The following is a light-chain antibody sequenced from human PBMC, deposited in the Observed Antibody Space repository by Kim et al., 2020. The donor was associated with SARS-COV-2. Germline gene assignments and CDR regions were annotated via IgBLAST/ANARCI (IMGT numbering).Light chain of an antibody. CDR2: DVT. CDR1: GGDVGGYNY. Sequence: GQSVTISCTGTGGDVGGYNYVSWYQQHPGKAPKLMIYDVTKRPSGVPVRFSGSKSGDTASLTVSGLQVEDEAVYYCGSYAGNNDFLFGTGTKVTVL. V-gene: IGLV2-8*01. J-gene: IGLJ1*01. CDR3: GSYAGNNDFL.